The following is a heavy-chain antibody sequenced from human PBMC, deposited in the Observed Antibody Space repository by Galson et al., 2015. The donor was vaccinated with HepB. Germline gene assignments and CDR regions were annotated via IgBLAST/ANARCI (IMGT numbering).Heavy chain of an antibody. CDR3: ARDRTAAAAGDYYYGMDV. CDR1: GDSVSSNSAA. CDR2: TYYRSKWYN. Sequence: ISGDSVSSNSAAWNWIRQSPSRGLEWLGRTYYRSKWYNDYAVSVKSRITINPDTSKNQFSLQLNSVTPEDTAVYYCARDRTAAAAGDYYYGMDVWGQGTTVTVSS. J-gene: IGHJ6*02. V-gene: IGHV6-1*01. D-gene: IGHD6-25*01.